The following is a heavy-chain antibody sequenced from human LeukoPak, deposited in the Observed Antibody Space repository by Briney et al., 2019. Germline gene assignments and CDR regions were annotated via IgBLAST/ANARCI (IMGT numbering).Heavy chain of an antibody. V-gene: IGHV3-33*05. Sequence: PGGSLRLSCVASGFTFSSHDMHWVRQAPGKGLEWVAIISYDGGKNDDADAVKGRFTISRDNAKNALYLQMNSLRAEDTALYYCARDYFPGTYYYYMDVWGKGTTVTVSS. D-gene: IGHD2/OR15-2a*01. CDR1: GFTFSSHD. J-gene: IGHJ6*03. CDR3: ARDYFPGTYYYYMDV. CDR2: ISYDGGKN.